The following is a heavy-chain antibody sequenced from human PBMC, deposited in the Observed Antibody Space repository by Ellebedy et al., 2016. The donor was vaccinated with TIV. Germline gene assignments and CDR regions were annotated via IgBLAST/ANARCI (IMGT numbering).Heavy chain of an antibody. CDR3: ARETTSGTMVRGVITSRDYYYGMDV. V-gene: IGHV4-34*01. Sequence: SETLSLXXAVYGGSFSGYYWSWIRQPPGKGLEWIGSIYHSGSTYYNPSLKSRVTISVDTSKNQFSLKLSSVTAADTAVYYCARETTSGTMVRGVITSRDYYYGMDVWGQGTTVTVSS. CDR1: GGSFSGYY. D-gene: IGHD3-10*01. CDR2: IYHSGST. J-gene: IGHJ6*02.